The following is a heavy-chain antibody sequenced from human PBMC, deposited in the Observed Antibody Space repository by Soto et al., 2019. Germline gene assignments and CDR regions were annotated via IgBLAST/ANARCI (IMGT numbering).Heavy chain of an antibody. CDR1: GFNFSDHY. CDR3: ARHTSGWHYYDY. Sequence: PGESLRLSCAASGFNFSDHYMNWVRQAPGKGLEWVSYISGSSRYTNFADSVKGRFTISRDNAKNSLYLQMNSLRVEDTAVYYCARHTSGWHYYDYWGQGTPVTVSS. CDR2: ISGSSRYT. D-gene: IGHD6-19*01. J-gene: IGHJ4*02. V-gene: IGHV3-11*06.